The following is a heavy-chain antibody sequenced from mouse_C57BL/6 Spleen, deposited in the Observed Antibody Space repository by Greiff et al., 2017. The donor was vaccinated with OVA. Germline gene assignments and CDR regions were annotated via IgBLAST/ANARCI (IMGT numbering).Heavy chain of an antibody. CDR2: INPSSGYT. V-gene: IGHV1-7*01. D-gene: IGHD1-1*01. CDR1: GYTFTSYW. Sequence: QVQLQQSGAELAKPGASVKLSCKASGYTFTSYWMHWVKQRPGQGLEWIGYINPSSGYTKYNQKFKDKATLTADKSSSTAYMQLSSLTYEDSAVYYCASINYSWYFDVWGTGTTVTVSS. CDR3: ASINYSWYFDV. J-gene: IGHJ1*03.